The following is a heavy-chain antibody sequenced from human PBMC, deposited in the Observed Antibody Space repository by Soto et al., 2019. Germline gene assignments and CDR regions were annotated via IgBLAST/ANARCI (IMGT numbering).Heavy chain of an antibody. CDR2: ISSGSSNM. J-gene: IGHJ4*02. CDR1: GFTFSTYN. Sequence: EVQLVESGGGLVQPGGSVRLSCAASGFTFSTYNMNWVRQAPGKGLEWVSYISSGSSNMYYADAVKGRFTISRDNAKDSRFLQMNSLRDEDTAVYYCGRGSCGGDRCPEGAYWGQGILVTVSS. D-gene: IGHD2-21*01. CDR3: GRGSCGGDRCPEGAY. V-gene: IGHV3-48*02.